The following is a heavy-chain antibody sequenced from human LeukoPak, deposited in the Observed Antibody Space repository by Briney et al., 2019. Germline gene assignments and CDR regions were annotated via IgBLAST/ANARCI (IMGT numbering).Heavy chain of an antibody. D-gene: IGHD6-13*01. Sequence: PSETLPLTCAVYGGSFSGYYWSWIRQPPGKGLEWIGEINHSGSTNYNPSLKSRVTISVDTSKNQFSLKLSSVTAADTAVYYCARGFKRSSWYPHMDVWGKGTTVTVSS. CDR2: INHSGST. V-gene: IGHV4-34*01. J-gene: IGHJ6*03. CDR3: ARGFKRSSWYPHMDV. CDR1: GGSFSGYY.